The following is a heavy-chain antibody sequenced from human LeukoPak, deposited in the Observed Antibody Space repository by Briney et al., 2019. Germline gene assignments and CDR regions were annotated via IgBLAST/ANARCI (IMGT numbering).Heavy chain of an antibody. J-gene: IGHJ4*02. Sequence: ETLSLTCTVSGGSISSYYWSWIRQPAGKGLEWIGRIYTSGSTNYNPSLKSRVTMSVDTSKNQFSLKLSSVTAADTAVYYCARGWVDHTLGYIHSWGQGTLVTVSS. CDR1: GGSISSYY. V-gene: IGHV4-4*07. CDR2: IYTSGST. CDR3: ARGWVDHTLGYIHS. D-gene: IGHD1-14*01.